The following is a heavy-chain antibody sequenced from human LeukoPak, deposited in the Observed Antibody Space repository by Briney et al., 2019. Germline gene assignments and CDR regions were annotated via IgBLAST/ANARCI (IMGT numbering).Heavy chain of an antibody. CDR3: ARVRGRGTYFLDY. CDR2: MYSSGST. J-gene: IGHJ4*02. D-gene: IGHD1-26*01. CDR1: GGSVTSGSYY. V-gene: IGHV4-61*01. Sequence: TSSETLSLTCTVSGGSVTSGSYYWSWIRQPPGKGLEWIGYMYSSGSTNYNPSLQSRVTISVDTSNNQFSLKISSVTAADTAMYYCARVRGRGTYFLDYWGQGTLVTVSS.